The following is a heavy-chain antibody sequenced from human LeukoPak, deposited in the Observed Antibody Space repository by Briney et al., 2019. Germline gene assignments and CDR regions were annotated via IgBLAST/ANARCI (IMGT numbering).Heavy chain of an antibody. CDR1: GGTFSSYG. V-gene: IGHV1-18*01. CDR2: ISAYNGNT. CDR3: ARDRSQRNAFDI. Sequence: GASVKVSCKASGGTFSSYGISWVRQAPGQGLEWMGWISAYNGNTNYAQKLQGRVTMTTDTSTSTAYMELRSLRSDDTAVYYCARDRSQRNAFDIWGQGTMVTVSS. J-gene: IGHJ3*02.